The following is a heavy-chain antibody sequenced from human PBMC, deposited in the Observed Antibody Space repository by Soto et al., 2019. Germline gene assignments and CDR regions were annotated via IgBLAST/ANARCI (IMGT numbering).Heavy chain of an antibody. Sequence: GGSLRLSCAASGFTVSSNYMSWVRQAPGKGLEWVSVIYSGGSTYYADSVKGRFTISRDNSKNTLYLQMNSLRAEDTAVYYCARVFYYGWGSYYNPDYYYYSSRDVGGKGTPVTVPS. CDR2: IYSGGST. J-gene: IGHJ6*03. V-gene: IGHV3-66*01. CDR1: GFTVSSNY. D-gene: IGHD3-10*01. CDR3: ARVFYYGWGSYYNPDYYYYSSRDV.